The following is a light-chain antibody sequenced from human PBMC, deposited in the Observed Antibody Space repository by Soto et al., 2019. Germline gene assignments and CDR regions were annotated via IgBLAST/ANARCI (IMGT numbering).Light chain of an antibody. CDR1: QSVSSN. CDR2: GAS. Sequence: EIVMTQSPATLSVSPGERATLSCRASQSVSSNLAWYQQKPGQAPRLLIYGASTRATGIPARFSGSGSGTEFTLTISSLQYEDFAFYYCQQYNNWPPLTFGQGTKLEIK. J-gene: IGKJ2*01. V-gene: IGKV3-15*01. CDR3: QQYNNWPPLT.